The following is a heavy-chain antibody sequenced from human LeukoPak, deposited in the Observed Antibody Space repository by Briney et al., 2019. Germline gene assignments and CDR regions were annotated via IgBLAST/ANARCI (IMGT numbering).Heavy chain of an antibody. J-gene: IGHJ3*02. CDR1: GFTFSSYA. CDR2: ISGSGGST. D-gene: IGHD2-15*01. CDR3: ATEGYCTGGSCYDAFDI. Sequence: GGSLRLSCAAAGFTFSSYAVSWVRQAPGKGLEWVSAISGSGGSTYYAYSVKGRFTISRDNSTKTLYLQMNSLRAADTAVYYCATEGYCTGGSCYDAFDIWGQGTMVTVSS. V-gene: IGHV3-23*01.